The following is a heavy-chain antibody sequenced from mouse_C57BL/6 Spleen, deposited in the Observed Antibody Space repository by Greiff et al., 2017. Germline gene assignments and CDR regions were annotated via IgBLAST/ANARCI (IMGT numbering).Heavy chain of an antibody. D-gene: IGHD2-4*01. V-gene: IGHV14-4*01. CDR3: ITVYDYAWFAY. J-gene: IGHJ3*01. CDR1: GFNIKDDY. Sequence: EVQLQQSGAELVRPGASVKLSCTASGFNIKDDYMHWVKQRPEQGLEWIGWIDPENGDTEYASKFQGKATITADTSSNTAYLQLSSLTSEDTAVYYCITVYDYAWFAYWGQGTLVTVSA. CDR2: IDPENGDT.